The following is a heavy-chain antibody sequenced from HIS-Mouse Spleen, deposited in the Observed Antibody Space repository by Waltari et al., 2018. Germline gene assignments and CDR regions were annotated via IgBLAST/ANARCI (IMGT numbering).Heavy chain of an antibody. D-gene: IGHD6-13*01. V-gene: IGHV4-39*07. J-gene: IGHJ2*01. CDR1: CGSISISSYY. CDR2: IFYSGSP. CDR3: AREIPYSSSWYDWYFDL. Sequence: QLQLQESGPGLVKPSETLSLACTVSCGSISISSYYWVWLRQPPGKGLEWIGCIFYSGSPYYTPALKSRVTISVDASKSQFSRKLSSVTAADTAVYYCAREIPYSSSWYDWYFDLWGRGTLVTVSS.